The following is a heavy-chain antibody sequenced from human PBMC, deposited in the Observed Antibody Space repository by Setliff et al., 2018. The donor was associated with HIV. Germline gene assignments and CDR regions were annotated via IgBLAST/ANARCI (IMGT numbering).Heavy chain of an antibody. J-gene: IGHJ4*02. V-gene: IGHV4-4*09. D-gene: IGHD3-10*01. Sequence: TLSLTCTVSGGSISSYYWSWIRQPPGKGLEWIGYIYTTGSTNYNPSLKSRVTMSVDTSKNQFSLGLTSVTAADTAVYYCARAYFGSGIYYWGQGTLVTVSS. CDR3: ARAYFGSGIYY. CDR1: GGSISSYY. CDR2: IYTTGST.